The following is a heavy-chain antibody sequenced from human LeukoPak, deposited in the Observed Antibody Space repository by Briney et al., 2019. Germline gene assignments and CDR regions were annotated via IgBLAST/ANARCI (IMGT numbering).Heavy chain of an antibody. CDR3: ARDSCSSPSCFDY. Sequence: GGSLRLSSAASGFTFSNYGMHWVRQAPGKGLEWVAAIQYDGSIEYYADSVKGRFTISRDDSKNTLYLQMNSLRAEDTAVCYSARDSCSSPSCFDYWGQGTLITVSS. V-gene: IGHV3-33*05. J-gene: IGHJ4*02. CDR1: GFTFSNYG. CDR2: IQYDGSIE. D-gene: IGHD2-2*01.